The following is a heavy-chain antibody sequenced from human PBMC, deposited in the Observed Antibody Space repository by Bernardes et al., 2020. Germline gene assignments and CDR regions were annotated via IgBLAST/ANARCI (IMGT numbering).Heavy chain of an antibody. V-gene: IGHV3-23*01. CDR2: ITGSGAGT. CDR3: ARDKGGVVPAAMGAFDI. CDR1: GFTFGDCA. J-gene: IGHJ3*02. Sequence: GGSLRLSCAASGFTFGDCAMNWVRQAPGKGLEWVSAITGSGAGTYYADSVKGRFTISRDNSKNTLYLQMNSMRAEDTAVYYCARDKGGVVPAAMGAFDIWGQGTMVTVSS. D-gene: IGHD2-2*01.